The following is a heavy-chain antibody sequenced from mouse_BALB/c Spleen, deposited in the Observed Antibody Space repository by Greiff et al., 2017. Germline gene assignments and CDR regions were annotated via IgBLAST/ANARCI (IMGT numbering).Heavy chain of an antibody. CDR3: AGQHNYGLHAMDY. CDR2: ISSGGGST. J-gene: IGHJ4*01. V-gene: IGHV5-12-1*01. D-gene: IGHD1-2*01. CDR1: GFAFSSYD. Sequence: VQLVESGGGLVKPAGSLKLSCAVSGFAFSSYDMSWVRQTPEKSLEWVAYISSGGGSTYYPATVKGRITISRDTAKHTLYLQMSSLTSENTAMYCCAGQHNYGLHAMDYWGQGTSVTVSS.